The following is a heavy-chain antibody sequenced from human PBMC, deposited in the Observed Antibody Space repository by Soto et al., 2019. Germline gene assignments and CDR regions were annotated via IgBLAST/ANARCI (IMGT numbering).Heavy chain of an antibody. Sequence: QVQLVQSGAEVKKPGSSVKVSCKASGGTFSSYAISWVRQAPGQGLEWMGGIIPIFGTANYAQKFQGRVTITADESTSTAYMELSSLRSEDTAVYYCARDNQGEVLLEWPGHGMDVWGQGTTVTVSS. D-gene: IGHD3-3*01. CDR1: GGTFSSYA. CDR3: ARDNQGEVLLEWPGHGMDV. V-gene: IGHV1-69*01. CDR2: IIPIFGTA. J-gene: IGHJ6*02.